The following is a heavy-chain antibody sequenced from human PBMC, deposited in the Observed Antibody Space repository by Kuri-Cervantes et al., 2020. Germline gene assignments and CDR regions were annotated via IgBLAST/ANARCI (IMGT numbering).Heavy chain of an antibody. J-gene: IGHJ3*02. D-gene: IGHD2-21*01. Sequence: GESLKISCAASGFTFSSYWMHWVRQAPGKGLEWVAAISSEGTNKYYGDSVKGRFTISRDNSKNTLYLQMNSLRAEDTAVYYCARVGVVAGKSDAFDIWGQGTMVTVSS. CDR2: ISSEGTNK. V-gene: IGHV3-30*03. CDR3: ARVGVVAGKSDAFDI. CDR1: GFTFSSYW.